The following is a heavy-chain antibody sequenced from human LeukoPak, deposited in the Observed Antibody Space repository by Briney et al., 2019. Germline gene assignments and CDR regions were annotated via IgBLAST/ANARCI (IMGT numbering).Heavy chain of an antibody. V-gene: IGHV4-4*07. Sequence: SETLSLICTVSGDSIRSYYWSWIRQPAGKGLEWIGRIYTSGSTNYNPSLQNRVTMSVDTSKNQFSLKLSSVTAADTAVYYCAXTAYYYDSSXYXXLDXWXQGTL. CDR2: IYTSGST. CDR3: AXTAYYYDSSXYXXLDX. CDR1: GDSIRSYY. D-gene: IGHD3-22*01. J-gene: IGHJ4*02.